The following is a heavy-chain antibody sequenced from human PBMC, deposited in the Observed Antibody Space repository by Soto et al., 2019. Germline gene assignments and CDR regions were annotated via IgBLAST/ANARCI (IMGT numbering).Heavy chain of an antibody. J-gene: IGHJ4*02. CDR2: IYPGDSDT. CDR3: ARRSYSTSAHGSGSYSQLDY. Sequence: GESLKISCKGSGYSFTSYWIGWVRQMPGKGLEWMGIIYPGDSDTRYSPSFQGQVTISADKSISTAYLQWSSLKASDTAMYYCARRSYSTSAHGSGSYSQLDYWGQGTLVTVSS. CDR1: GYSFTSYW. D-gene: IGHD3-10*01. V-gene: IGHV5-51*01.